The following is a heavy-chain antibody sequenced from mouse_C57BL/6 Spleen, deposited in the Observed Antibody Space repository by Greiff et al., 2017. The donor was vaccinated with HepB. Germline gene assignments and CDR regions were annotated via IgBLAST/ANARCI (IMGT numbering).Heavy chain of an antibody. J-gene: IGHJ2*01. V-gene: IGHV3-6*01. CDR2: ISYDGSN. CDR1: GYSITSGYY. Sequence: DVKLQESGPGLVKPSQSLSLTCSVTGYSITSGYYWNWIRQFPGNKLEWMGYISYDGSNNYNPSLKNRISITRDTSKNQFFLKLNSVTTEDTATYYCATGKGEDYWGQGTTLTVSS. D-gene: IGHD4-1*01. CDR3: ATGKGEDY.